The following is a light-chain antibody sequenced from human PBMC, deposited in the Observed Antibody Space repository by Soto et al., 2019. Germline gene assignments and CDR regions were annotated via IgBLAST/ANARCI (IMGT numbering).Light chain of an antibody. V-gene: IGLV2-8*01. CDR3: SSYAGSTDVV. J-gene: IGLJ2*01. Sequence: QSALTQPPSASGSPGQSVTISCTGTSSDVGGYNYVSWYQQHPGKAPKLMIYEVSKRPSGVPDRFSGSKSGNTASLTVSGLQAEDEGDYYCSSYAGSTDVVFGGGTKLTVL. CDR1: SSDVGGYNY. CDR2: EVS.